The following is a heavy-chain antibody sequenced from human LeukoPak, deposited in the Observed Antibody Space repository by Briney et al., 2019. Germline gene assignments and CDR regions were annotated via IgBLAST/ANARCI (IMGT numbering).Heavy chain of an antibody. CDR1: GGSISSHY. V-gene: IGHV4-59*11. Sequence: SETLSLTCTVSGGSISSHYWSWIRQPPGKGLEWIGYIYYSGSTNYNPSLKSRVTISVGTSKNHFSLKQISVAAADTPVYDCLAVQTTSFDPWGQGTLVTVSS. D-gene: IGHD1-1*01. CDR3: LAVQTTSFDP. CDR2: IYYSGST. J-gene: IGHJ5*02.